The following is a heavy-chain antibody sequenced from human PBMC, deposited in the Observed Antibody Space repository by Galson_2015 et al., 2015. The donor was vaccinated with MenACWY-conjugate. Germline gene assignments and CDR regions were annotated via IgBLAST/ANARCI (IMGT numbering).Heavy chain of an antibody. D-gene: IGHD5-18*01. CDR3: ARENSYNYAYAIDN. Sequence: SLRLSCAASRFTFSFYWMTWVRHAPGKGLEWVANIKKDASEMHYVDSVKGRFTISRDNAKNSVFLQMNSLRAEDTAVYYCARENSYNYAYAIDNWGQGTLVTVSS. V-gene: IGHV3-7*03. J-gene: IGHJ4*02. CDR2: IKKDASEM. CDR1: RFTFSFYW.